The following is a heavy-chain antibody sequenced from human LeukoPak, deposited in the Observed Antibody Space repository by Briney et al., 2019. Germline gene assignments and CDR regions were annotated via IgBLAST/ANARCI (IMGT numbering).Heavy chain of an antibody. Sequence: ASVKVSCKASGYTFTGYYMHWVRQAPGQGLEWVGWINPKSGGTDYAQRLQGRVTMTTDTSIATAYMELRRLTSDDTAVYFCARGTIGSYSSVHDWGQSTLVTVSS. D-gene: IGHD1-26*01. CDR1: GYTFTGYY. J-gene: IGHJ1*01. CDR2: INPKSGGT. V-gene: IGHV1-2*02. CDR3: ARGTIGSYSSVHD.